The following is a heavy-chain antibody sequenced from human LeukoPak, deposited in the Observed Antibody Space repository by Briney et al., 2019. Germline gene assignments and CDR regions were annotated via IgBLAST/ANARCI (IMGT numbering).Heavy chain of an antibody. D-gene: IGHD2-8*01. V-gene: IGHV1-18*01. CDR1: GYTFISYG. Sequence: VASVKVSCKASGYTFISYGISWVRQAPGQGLEWMGWITTSNGNTNYAQKFQGKFTMTSDTSTSTAYMELRSLRSDDTAVYYCGRVINGFIDYWGQGTVVTVSS. CDR2: ITTSNGNT. J-gene: IGHJ4*02. CDR3: GRVINGFIDY.